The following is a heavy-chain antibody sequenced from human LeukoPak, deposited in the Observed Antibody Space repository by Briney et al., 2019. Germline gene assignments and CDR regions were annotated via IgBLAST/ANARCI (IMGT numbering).Heavy chain of an antibody. CDR3: AKGRAVAGIFYYGMDV. CDR2: ISGSGGST. D-gene: IGHD6-19*01. J-gene: IGHJ6*02. CDR1: GFTFSSYA. Sequence: PGGSLRLSCAASGFTFSSYAMSWVRQAPGKGLEWVSAISGSGGSTYYADSVKGRFTISRDNSKNTPYLQMNSLRAEDTAVYYCAKGRAVAGIFYYGMDVWGQGTTVTVSS. V-gene: IGHV3-23*01.